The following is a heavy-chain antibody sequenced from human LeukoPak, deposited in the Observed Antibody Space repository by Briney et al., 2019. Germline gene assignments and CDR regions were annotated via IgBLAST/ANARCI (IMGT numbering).Heavy chain of an antibody. V-gene: IGHV1-2*02. CDR3: ARDGNGSPDDY. J-gene: IGHJ4*02. D-gene: IGHD1-26*01. CDR1: GYTFTSYG. CDR2: INPNSGGT. Sequence: ATVKVSCKASGYTFTSYGISWVRHAPGQGLEWMGWINPNSGGTNYAQKFQGRVTMTRDTSISTAYMELSRLRSDDTAVYYCARDGNGSPDDYWAREPWSPSPQ.